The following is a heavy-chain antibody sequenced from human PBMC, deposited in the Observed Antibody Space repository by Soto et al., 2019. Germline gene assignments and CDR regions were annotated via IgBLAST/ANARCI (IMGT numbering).Heavy chain of an antibody. J-gene: IGHJ4*02. CDR3: ARIYCSGGSCYQIDY. CDR2: IIPILGIA. D-gene: IGHD2-15*01. V-gene: IGHV1-69*02. CDR1: GGTFSSYT. Sequence: SVKVSCKASGGTFSSYTISWVRQAPGQVLEWMGRIIPILGIANYAQKFQGRVTITADKSTSTAYMELSSLRSEDTAVYYCARIYCSGGSCYQIDYWGQGTLVTVSS.